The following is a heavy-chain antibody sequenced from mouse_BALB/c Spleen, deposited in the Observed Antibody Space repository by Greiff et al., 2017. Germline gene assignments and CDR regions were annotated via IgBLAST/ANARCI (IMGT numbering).Heavy chain of an antibody. V-gene: IGHV2-2*02. CDR3: ARNIDSSGYDAMDY. Sequence: QVQLKQSGPGLVQPSQSLSITCTVSGFSLTSYGVHWVRQSPGKGLEWLGVIWSGGSTDYNAAFISRLSISKDNSKSQVFFKMNSLQANDTAIYYCARNIDSSGYDAMDYWGQGTSVTVSS. J-gene: IGHJ4*01. CDR2: IWSGGST. CDR1: GFSLTSYG. D-gene: IGHD3-2*01.